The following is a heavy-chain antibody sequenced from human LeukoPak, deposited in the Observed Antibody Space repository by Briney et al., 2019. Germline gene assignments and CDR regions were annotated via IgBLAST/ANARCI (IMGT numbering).Heavy chain of an antibody. CDR1: GGSISSGSYY. CDR2: IYTSGST. CDR3: ARQSVAGTKVDY. Sequence: SQTLSLTCTVSGGSISSGSYYWSWIRQPAGKGLEWIGRIYTSGSTNYNPSRKRRVTISVNTSKNQFSLKLSSVTAADTAVYYCARQSVAGTKVDYWGQGTLVTVSS. V-gene: IGHV4-61*02. D-gene: IGHD6-19*01. J-gene: IGHJ4*02.